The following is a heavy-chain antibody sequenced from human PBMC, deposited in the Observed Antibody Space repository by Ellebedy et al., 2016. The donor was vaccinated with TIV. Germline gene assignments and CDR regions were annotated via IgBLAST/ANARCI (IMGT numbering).Heavy chain of an antibody. J-gene: IGHJ3*02. Sequence: GESLKISXAASGFTFSSYAMHWVRQAPGKGLEWVAVISYDGSNKYYADSVKGRFTISRDNSKNTLYLQMNSLRAEDTAVYYCAREGRAISAFDIWGQGTMVTVSS. D-gene: IGHD1-26*01. V-gene: IGHV3-30-3*01. CDR1: GFTFSSYA. CDR3: AREGRAISAFDI. CDR2: ISYDGSNK.